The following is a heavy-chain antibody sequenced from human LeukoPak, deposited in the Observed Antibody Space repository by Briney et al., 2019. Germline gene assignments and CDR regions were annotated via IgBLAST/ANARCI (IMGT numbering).Heavy chain of an antibody. CDR1: GYTFTSYG. Sequence: EASVKVSCEASGYTFTSYGISWVRQAPGQGLEWMGWISAYNGNTNYAQKLQGRVTMTTDTSTSTAYMELRSLRSDDTAVYYCARTASLTAAGGFDYWGQGTLVTVSS. J-gene: IGHJ4*02. V-gene: IGHV1-18*01. CDR2: ISAYNGNT. D-gene: IGHD6-13*01. CDR3: ARTASLTAAGGFDY.